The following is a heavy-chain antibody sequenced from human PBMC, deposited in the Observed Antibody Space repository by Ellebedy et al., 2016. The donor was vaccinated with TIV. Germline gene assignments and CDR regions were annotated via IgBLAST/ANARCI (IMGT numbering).Heavy chain of an antibody. CDR1: GGPFSGYY. Sequence: GSLRLSCAVYGGPFSGYYWSWIRQPPGKGLEWIGEINHSGSTNYNPSLKSRVTISVDTSKNQFSLKLSSVTAADTAVFYCARGAYDYLWGSYRMYNWFDPWGQGTLVTVSS. V-gene: IGHV4-34*01. J-gene: IGHJ5*02. CDR3: ARGAYDYLWGSYRMYNWFDP. D-gene: IGHD3-16*02. CDR2: INHSGST.